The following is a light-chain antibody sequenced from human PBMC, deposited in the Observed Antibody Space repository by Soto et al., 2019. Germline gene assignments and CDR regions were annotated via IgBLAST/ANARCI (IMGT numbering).Light chain of an antibody. CDR3: QQYNNWPPLT. CDR2: GAS. Sequence: EIVMTQSPATLSVSPGERATLSCRASQSVSSNLAWYQQKPGQPPRLLIYGASTRATGIPARFSGSGSGTEFTLTISSLQSEAFAVYYCQQYNNWPPLTFGGGTKVEIK. V-gene: IGKV3-15*01. J-gene: IGKJ4*01. CDR1: QSVSSN.